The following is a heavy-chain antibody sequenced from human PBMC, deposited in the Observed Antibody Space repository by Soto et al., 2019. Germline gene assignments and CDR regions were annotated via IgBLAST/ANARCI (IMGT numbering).Heavy chain of an antibody. CDR2: INAGNGNT. CDR1: GYTYTSYP. CDR3: ARDDTLPWFDP. J-gene: IGHJ5*02. Sequence: XSVKVSFNASGYTYTSYPMHLVRHAPGQRLEWMGWINAGNGNTKYSQKFQGRVTITRDTSASTAYMELSSLRSEDTAVYYCARDDTLPWFDPWGRGTLVTVSS. V-gene: IGHV1-3*01. D-gene: IGHD3-22*01.